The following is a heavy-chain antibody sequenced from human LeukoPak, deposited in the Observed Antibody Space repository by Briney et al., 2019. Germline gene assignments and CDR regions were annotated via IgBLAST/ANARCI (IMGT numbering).Heavy chain of an antibody. Sequence: ASVKVSCKASGYTFTTHGISWVRQAPGEGLEWMGWLNVYNGYTNYAQKFQGRVSMTTDTSTSTAYMELRRLRSDDTAVYYCARALQYSGGGLDIWGQGTMVTVSS. CDR2: LNVYNGYT. CDR1: GYTFTTHG. J-gene: IGHJ3*02. D-gene: IGHD6-19*01. V-gene: IGHV1-18*01. CDR3: ARALQYSGGGLDI.